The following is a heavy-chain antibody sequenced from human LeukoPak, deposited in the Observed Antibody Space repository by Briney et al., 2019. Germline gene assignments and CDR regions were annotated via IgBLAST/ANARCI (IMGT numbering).Heavy chain of an antibody. CDR3: ARRLLGYCSSTSCYYYFDY. Sequence: PSQTLSLACTVSGGSISSGDYYWSWIRQPPGKGLEWIGYIYYSGSTYYNPSLKSRVTISVDTSKNQFSPKLSSVTAADTAVYYCARRLLGYCSSTSCYYYFDYWGQGTLVTVSS. J-gene: IGHJ4*02. CDR1: GGSISSGDYY. CDR2: IYYSGST. V-gene: IGHV4-30-4*08. D-gene: IGHD2-2*01.